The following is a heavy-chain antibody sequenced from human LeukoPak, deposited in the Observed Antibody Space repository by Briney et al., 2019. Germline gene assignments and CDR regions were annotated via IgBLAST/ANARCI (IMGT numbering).Heavy chain of an antibody. Sequence: SGTLSLTCAVSGGSITSDNWWIWVRQPPGKGLEWIGKAYHSGITNYNPSLKSRVTMSVDKSKNQFSLSLSSVTAADTAVYHCARGLYSSDAYWGQGILVTVSS. V-gene: IGHV4-4*02. D-gene: IGHD6-19*01. CDR1: GGSITSDNW. CDR3: ARGLYSSDAY. J-gene: IGHJ4*02. CDR2: AYHSGIT.